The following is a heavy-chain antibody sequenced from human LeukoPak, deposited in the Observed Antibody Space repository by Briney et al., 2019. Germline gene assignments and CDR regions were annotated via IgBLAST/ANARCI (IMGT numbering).Heavy chain of an antibody. CDR1: GFTFSAYF. D-gene: IGHD2-8*01. J-gene: IGHJ4*02. CDR2: ISSNEYDT. V-gene: IGHV3-64D*06. Sequence: PGGSLRLSCSASGFTFSAYFMHWVRQAPGKGLEYVSSISSNEYDTYYADSVKGRFTISRDDSKNTLFLQMSSLRAEDTAVYYCVKDLNGTWSFDYWGQGTLVTVSS. CDR3: VKDLNGTWSFDY.